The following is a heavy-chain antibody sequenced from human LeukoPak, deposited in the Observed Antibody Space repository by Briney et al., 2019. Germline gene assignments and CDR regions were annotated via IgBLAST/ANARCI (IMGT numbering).Heavy chain of an antibody. D-gene: IGHD3-22*01. Sequence: SETLSLTCTVSGGSISSYYWSWIRQPPGKGLEWIGHIYSSGSTNYNPSLKSRVTMSVDTSKNQFSLKLSSVTAADTAVYYCARGGVYYDSSVYLWGQGTLVTVSS. CDR2: IYSSGST. CDR1: GGSISSYY. CDR3: ARGGVYYDSSVYL. V-gene: IGHV4-59*01. J-gene: IGHJ4*02.